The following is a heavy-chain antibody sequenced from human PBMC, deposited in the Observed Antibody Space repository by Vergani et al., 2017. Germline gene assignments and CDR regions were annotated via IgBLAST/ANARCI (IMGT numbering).Heavy chain of an antibody. CDR2: INHSGST. CDR3: ARGCYDFWSGYAYYYYYMDV. J-gene: IGHJ6*03. V-gene: IGHV4-34*01. Sequence: QVQLQQWGAGLLKPSETLSLTCAVYGGSFSGYYWSWIRQPPGKGLEWIGEINHSGSTNYNPSLKSRVTISVDTSKNQFSLKLSSVTAADTAVYYCARGCYDFWSGYAYYYYYMDVWGKGTTVTVSS. D-gene: IGHD3-3*01. CDR1: GGSFSGYY.